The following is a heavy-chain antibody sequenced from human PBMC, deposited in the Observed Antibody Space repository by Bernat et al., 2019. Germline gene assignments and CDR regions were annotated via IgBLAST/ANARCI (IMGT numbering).Heavy chain of an antibody. V-gene: IGHV4-59*12. Sequence: QVQLQESGPGLVKPSETLSLTCTVAGGSISSYYWSWIRQPPGKGLEWIGYIYYSGSTNYNPSLKSRVTISVDTSKNQFSLKLSSVTVADTAVYYCAREFLDCSGGSCVTTRPNHYYYYYMDVWGKGTTVTVSS. CDR2: IYYSGST. D-gene: IGHD2-15*01. CDR3: AREFLDCSGGSCVTTRPNHYYYYYMDV. CDR1: GGSISSYY. J-gene: IGHJ6*03.